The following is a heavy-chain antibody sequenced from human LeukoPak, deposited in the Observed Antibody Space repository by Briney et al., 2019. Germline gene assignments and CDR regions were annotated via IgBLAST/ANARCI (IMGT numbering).Heavy chain of an antibody. Sequence: GGSLRLSCAASGFSFNDYGKHWVRQAPGKGLEWVAVISFDGSDEFYADSVKGRFTIFRDNFKNTLYLQLNSLRAEDTAIYYCVKADSGYYRWGQGTLVTVSS. CDR1: GFSFNDYG. CDR3: VKADSGYYR. J-gene: IGHJ5*02. V-gene: IGHV3-30*18. D-gene: IGHD3-22*01. CDR2: ISFDGSDE.